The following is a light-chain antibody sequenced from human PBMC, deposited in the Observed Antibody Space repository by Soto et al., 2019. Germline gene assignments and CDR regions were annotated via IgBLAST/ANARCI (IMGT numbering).Light chain of an antibody. J-gene: IGKJ5*01. Sequence: EVVLTQSPATLSLSPGERATLSCRASQSVSSYLAWYQQKPGQAPRLLIYDAFNRATGIPARFSGSASGTDFTLTISSLEPEDFAVYYCQQRSNWPVTFGQGTRLEIK. CDR3: QQRSNWPVT. V-gene: IGKV3-11*01. CDR1: QSVSSY. CDR2: DAF.